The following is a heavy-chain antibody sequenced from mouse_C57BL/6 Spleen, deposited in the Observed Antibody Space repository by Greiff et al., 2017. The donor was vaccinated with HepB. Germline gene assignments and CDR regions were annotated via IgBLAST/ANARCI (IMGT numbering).Heavy chain of an antibody. D-gene: IGHD2-3*01. CDR1: GYSITSGYY. V-gene: IGHV3-6*01. CDR3: ARGIYDGYYTWFAY. CDR2: ISYDGSN. J-gene: IGHJ3*01. Sequence: EVKLMESGPGLVKPSQSLSLTCSVTGYSITSGYYWNWIRQFPGNKLEWMGYISYDGSNNYNPSLKNRIPITRDTSKNQFFLKLNSVTTEDTATYYCARGIYDGYYTWFAYWGQGTLVTVSA.